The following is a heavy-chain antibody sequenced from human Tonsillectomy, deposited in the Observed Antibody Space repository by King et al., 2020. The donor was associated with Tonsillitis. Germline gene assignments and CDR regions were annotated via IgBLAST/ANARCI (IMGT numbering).Heavy chain of an antibody. CDR3: AREWDSSGYQIDY. D-gene: IGHD6-19*01. CDR2: ISSSSSTI. V-gene: IGHV3-48*01. Sequence: VQLVESGGGLVQPGGSLRLSCAASVFTFSSYSMNWVRQAPGKGLEWVSYISSSSSTIYYADSVKGRFTISRDNAKSSLYLQMNRLRAEDTAVYYCAREWDSSGYQIDYWGQGTLVTVSS. J-gene: IGHJ4*02. CDR1: VFTFSSYS.